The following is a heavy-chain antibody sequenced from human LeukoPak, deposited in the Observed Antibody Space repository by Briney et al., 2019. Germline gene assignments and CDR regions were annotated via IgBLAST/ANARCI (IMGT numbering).Heavy chain of an antibody. D-gene: IGHD6-6*01. CDR3: ARDTLEYSNTPDALDI. V-gene: IGHV3-48*03. CDR2: IGSSGSTV. J-gene: IGHJ3*02. CDR1: GFTFSRYS. Sequence: GGSLRLSCAASGFTFSRYSLNGVRQAPGEGLEWGSYIGSSGSTVYYADSVKGRFTTSRDNAKNSLYMQMESLRDEDTAIYYCARDTLEYSNTPDALDIWGQGTMVTVSS.